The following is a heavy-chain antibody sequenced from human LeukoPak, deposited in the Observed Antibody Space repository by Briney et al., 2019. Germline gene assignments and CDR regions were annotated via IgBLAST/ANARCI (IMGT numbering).Heavy chain of an antibody. CDR3: ARQVSGARAPDY. J-gene: IGHJ4*02. D-gene: IGHD1-26*01. CDR2: IYPGDSDT. CDR1: GYSFTTYW. Sequence: GESLKISCKGSGYSFTTYWIGWVRQMPGKGLEWMGIIYPGDSDTIYSPSFQGQVTMSADKFISTAYVQWSSLKASGTAMYYCARQVSGARAPDYWGQGTLVTVSS. V-gene: IGHV5-51*01.